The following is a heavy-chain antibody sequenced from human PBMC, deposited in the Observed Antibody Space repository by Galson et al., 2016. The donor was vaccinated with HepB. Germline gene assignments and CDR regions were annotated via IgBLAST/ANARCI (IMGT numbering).Heavy chain of an antibody. Sequence: SLRLSCAASGFTLTNYAMGWVRQAPGKGLEWVSTISGSGGNTYYADSVKGRFTTSRDNSKNTVSLQMNSLRAEDTAVYYCALYYYDSSGFVEYFQQWGQGTRVTVSS. V-gene: IGHV3-23*01. CDR2: ISGSGGNT. D-gene: IGHD3-22*01. J-gene: IGHJ1*01. CDR3: ALYYYDSSGFVEYFQQ. CDR1: GFTLTNYA.